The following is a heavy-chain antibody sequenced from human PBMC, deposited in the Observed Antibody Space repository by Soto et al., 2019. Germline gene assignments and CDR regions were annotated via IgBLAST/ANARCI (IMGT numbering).Heavy chain of an antibody. J-gene: IGHJ4*02. CDR3: TRAGYGDNYGIDF. Sequence: PSETRSLSCTVSGGSISGGGYYWSWLRQHPGKGLEWIGYIYYSGSTYYNPSLKSRVTISVDTSKNQFSLKLSSVTAADTAVYYCTRAGYGDNYGIDFCGQGTLVHGSS. CDR1: GGSISGGGYY. V-gene: IGHV4-31*03. D-gene: IGHD4-17*01. CDR2: IYYSGST.